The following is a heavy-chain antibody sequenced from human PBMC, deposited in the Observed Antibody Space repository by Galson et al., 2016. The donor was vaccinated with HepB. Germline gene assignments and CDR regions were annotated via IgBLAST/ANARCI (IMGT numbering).Heavy chain of an antibody. D-gene: IGHD2/OR15-2a*01. V-gene: IGHV6-1*01. CDR1: GDSVSSHSAA. CDR3: ARVRCSTFRCQNWFDP. Sequence: CAISGDSVSSHSAAWTWIRQSQSRGLECLGRTYYRSKWYNDYAVSVKSRISIHPDTSNNQFSLQLNSVTPEDTAVYSCARVRCSTFRCQNWFDPWGQGTLGTVTS. J-gene: IGHJ5*02. CDR2: TYYRSKWYN.